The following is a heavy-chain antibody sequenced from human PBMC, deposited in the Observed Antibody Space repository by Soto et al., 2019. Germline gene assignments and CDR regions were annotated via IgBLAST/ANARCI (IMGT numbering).Heavy chain of an antibody. Sequence: EVQLLESGGGLVQRGVSLRLSCAASGFTFSSYTMTWVRQAPGKGLEWVSGITGSGGLTYYVDSVKGRFTISRDNSNNMLFLKMNSLRDEDTAVYFCAKVQVRGQWMIPTGDLDNWGQGTLVSVSS. D-gene: IGHD6-19*01. CDR2: ITGSGGLT. CDR3: AKVQVRGQWMIPTGDLDN. CDR1: GFTFSSYT. V-gene: IGHV3-23*01. J-gene: IGHJ4*02.